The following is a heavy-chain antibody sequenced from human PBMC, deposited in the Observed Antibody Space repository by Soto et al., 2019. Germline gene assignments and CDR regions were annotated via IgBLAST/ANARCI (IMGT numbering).Heavy chain of an antibody. J-gene: IGHJ4*02. D-gene: IGHD2-8*01. CDR1: GFIFSQYS. V-gene: IGHV3-21*02. CDR2: ISSTGALM. CDR3: ARDRPARCIPFSGRSDY. Sequence: EVQLVESGGGLVKPGGSLRLSCAASGFIFSQYSMNWVRQAPGKGLEWVSSISSTGALMYYADSVKGRFTISRDDADNSLYLQMNSLRVDDTAVYYWARDRPARCIPFSGRSDYVGQGALVTVSS.